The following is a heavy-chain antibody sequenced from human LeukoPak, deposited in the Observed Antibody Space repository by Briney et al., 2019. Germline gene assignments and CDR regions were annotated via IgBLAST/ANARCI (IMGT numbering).Heavy chain of an antibody. CDR3: AREQQQLVGDNWFDP. CDR1: GYTFDSYD. Sequence: ASVKVSCKASGYTFDSYDINWVRQATGQGLEWMGWMNPNSANTGYAQKFQGRVTMTRNTSMSTAYMELSRLRSDDTAVYYCAREQQQLVGDNWFDPWGQGTLVTVSS. J-gene: IGHJ5*02. D-gene: IGHD6-13*01. V-gene: IGHV1-8*01. CDR2: MNPNSANT.